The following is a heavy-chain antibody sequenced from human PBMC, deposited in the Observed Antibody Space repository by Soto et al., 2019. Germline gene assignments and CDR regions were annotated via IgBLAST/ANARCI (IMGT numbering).Heavy chain of an antibody. CDR3: ASNTPRLGYGMDV. Sequence: SETLSLTCAVYGGSFSGYYWSWIRQPPGKGLEWIGEINHSGSTNYNPSLKSRVTISVDMSKNQFSLKLSSVTAADTAVYYCASNTPRLGYGMDVWGQGTTVTVSS. V-gene: IGHV4-34*01. D-gene: IGHD2-15*01. J-gene: IGHJ6*02. CDR2: INHSGST. CDR1: GGSFSGYY.